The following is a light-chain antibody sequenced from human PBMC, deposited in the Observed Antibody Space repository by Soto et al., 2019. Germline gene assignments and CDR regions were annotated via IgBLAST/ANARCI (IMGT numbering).Light chain of an antibody. V-gene: IGLV2-8*01. Sequence: QSVLTQPPSASGSPGQSVTISCTGTSSDVGGYNFVSWYQQHPGKAPKLIIYEVSERPSGVPDRFSGSKAGNTAYLTVSGLQADDEADYYCSSYAGSNFNVFGIGTKATVL. J-gene: IGLJ1*01. CDR2: EVS. CDR3: SSYAGSNFNV. CDR1: SSDVGGYNF.